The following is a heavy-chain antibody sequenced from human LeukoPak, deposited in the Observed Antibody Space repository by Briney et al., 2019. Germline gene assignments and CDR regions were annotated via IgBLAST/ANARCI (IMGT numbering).Heavy chain of an antibody. D-gene: IGHD7-27*01. V-gene: IGHV4-59*01. CDR2: IYYSGST. Sequence: PSETLSLTCTVSGGSISSYYWSWIRQPPGKGLEWIGYIYYSGSTNYNPSLKSRVTISVDTSKNQFSLKLSSVIAADTAVYYCARDSKKTGFFDYWGQGTLVTVSS. J-gene: IGHJ4*02. CDR1: GGSISSYY. CDR3: ARDSKKTGFFDY.